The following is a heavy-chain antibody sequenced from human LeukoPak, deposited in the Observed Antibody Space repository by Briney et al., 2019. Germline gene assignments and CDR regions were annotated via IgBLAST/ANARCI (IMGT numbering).Heavy chain of an antibody. Sequence: SQTLSLTCAVSGGSISSGGYYWSWIRQHPGKGLEWIGYIYYSGSTYYNPSLKSRVTISVDTSKSQFSLKLSSVTAADTAVYYCATARWDFWSGYSYYFDYWGQGTLVTVSS. J-gene: IGHJ4*02. CDR1: GGSISSGGYY. V-gene: IGHV4-31*11. CDR3: ATARWDFWSGYSYYFDY. D-gene: IGHD3-3*01. CDR2: IYYSGST.